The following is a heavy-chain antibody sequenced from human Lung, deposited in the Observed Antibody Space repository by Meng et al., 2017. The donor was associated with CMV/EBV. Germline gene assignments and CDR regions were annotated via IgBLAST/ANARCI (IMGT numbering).Heavy chain of an antibody. J-gene: IGHJ4*02. V-gene: IGHV3-7*01. CDR3: AREGRDLDY. CDR1: GLTTISNYW. D-gene: IGHD3-10*01. Sequence: GESLKISCAGSGLTTISNYWMSLVREAPGKGLEWVANIKQDGSEKYYVDSVKGRFTISRDNTNKSLYLQMSSLRAEDAAVYYCAREGRDLDYWGQGTLVTVSS. CDR2: IKQDGSEK.